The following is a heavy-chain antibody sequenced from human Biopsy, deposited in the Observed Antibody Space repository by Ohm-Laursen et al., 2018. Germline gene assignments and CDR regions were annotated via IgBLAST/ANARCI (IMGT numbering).Heavy chain of an antibody. V-gene: IGHV1-69*01. CDR2: IIPMFGTA. CDR1: GGTLINYA. D-gene: IGHD1-26*01. CDR3: ARGPHSGSHSCFDY. J-gene: IGHJ4*02. Sequence: SSVKVSCKPSGGTLINYAISWVRQAPGQGLEWMGGIIPMFGTANYAQMLQGRVTISADESTSTSYMELSSLTTEDTAIYYCARGPHSGSHSCFDYWGRGTLVTVSS.